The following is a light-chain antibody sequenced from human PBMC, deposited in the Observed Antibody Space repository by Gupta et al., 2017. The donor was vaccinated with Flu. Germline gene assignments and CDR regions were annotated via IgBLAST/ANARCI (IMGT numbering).Light chain of an antibody. CDR1: SGDVGGYNF. V-gene: IGLV2-8*01. CDR3: SSYAYSNNYA. Sequence: GTSGDVGGYNFVSWYQQHPGKAPKLIIYEVSKRPSGVPDRFSGSKFGNTASLTVSGLQAEDEADYYCSSYAYSNNYAFGTGTKVTVL. CDR2: EVS. J-gene: IGLJ1*01.